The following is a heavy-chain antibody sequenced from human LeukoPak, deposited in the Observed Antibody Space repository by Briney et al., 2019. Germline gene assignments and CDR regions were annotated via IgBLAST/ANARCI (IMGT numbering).Heavy chain of an antibody. CDR2: MNQDGSEK. J-gene: IGHJ6*02. CDR1: GFTFSESW. D-gene: IGHD3-16*01. Sequence: GGSLRLSCATSGFTFSESWMSWVRQAPGKGLEWVANMNQDGSEKDYVDSVKGRFTISRDNARESLYLQMSSLRAEDTAVYYCATYTHWVAGDVWGHGTTVTVSS. CDR3: ATYTHWVAGDV. V-gene: IGHV3-7*01.